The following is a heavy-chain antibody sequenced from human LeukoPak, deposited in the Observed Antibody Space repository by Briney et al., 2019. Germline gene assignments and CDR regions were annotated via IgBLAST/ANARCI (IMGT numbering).Heavy chain of an antibody. CDR2: INNDGSST. CDR1: GFTFSSYW. V-gene: IGHV3-74*01. D-gene: IGHD1-26*01. Sequence: GGSLRLSCAASGFTFSSYWMHWVRQAPGKGLVWVSRINNDGSSTSYADSVKDRFTISRDTAKNTLYLQMNSLRAEDTAMYYCAREASGSYYNFDYWGQGTLVTVSS. CDR3: AREASGSYYNFDY. J-gene: IGHJ4*02.